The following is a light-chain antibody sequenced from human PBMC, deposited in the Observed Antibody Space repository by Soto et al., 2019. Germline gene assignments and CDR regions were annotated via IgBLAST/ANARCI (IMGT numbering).Light chain of an antibody. CDR1: QDISNF. CDR3: QQYHSYPPT. V-gene: IGKV1-16*02. J-gene: IGKJ1*01. Sequence: DVQMTQSPASLSASVRDRVTITCRASQDISNFLAWLQQKPGQAPKSLIYAASGLQSGVPSKFSGSGSGTDFTLTISSLQPEDFATYYCQQYHSYPPTFGQGTKVEIK. CDR2: AAS.